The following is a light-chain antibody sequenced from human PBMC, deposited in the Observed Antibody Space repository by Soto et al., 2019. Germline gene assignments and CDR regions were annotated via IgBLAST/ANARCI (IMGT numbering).Light chain of an antibody. CDR1: QSVTSS. Sequence: EIVLTQSPATLSLSPGERANLSCRASQSVTSSLVWYQQKPGQAPRLLIYDASNRATGIPARFSGSGAGTDFTLTISTLDPEDSAVYYGQHRRTWPRAFGGGTKVEIK. J-gene: IGKJ4*01. CDR3: QHRRTWPRA. V-gene: IGKV3-11*01. CDR2: DAS.